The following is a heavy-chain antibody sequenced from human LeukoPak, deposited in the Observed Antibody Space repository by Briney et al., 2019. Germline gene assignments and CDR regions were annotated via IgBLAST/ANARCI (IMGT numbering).Heavy chain of an antibody. Sequence: SETLSLTCTVSGGSMSSSSYYWGWIRQPPGKGLEWIGSIYYSGSTYYNPSPKSRVTISADTSKNQFSLKLSSVTAADTAVYYCATYDYYGSGSYYNFDHWGQGTLVTVSS. V-gene: IGHV4-39*01. D-gene: IGHD3-10*01. J-gene: IGHJ4*02. CDR3: ATYDYYGSGSYYNFDH. CDR1: GGSMSSSSYY. CDR2: IYYSGST.